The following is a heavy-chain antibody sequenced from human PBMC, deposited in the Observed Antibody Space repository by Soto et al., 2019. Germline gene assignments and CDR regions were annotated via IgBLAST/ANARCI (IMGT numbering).Heavy chain of an antibody. J-gene: IGHJ6*02. CDR3: ARGEGYALDV. CDR1: SSSIISSNYY. CDR2: IYYSGST. V-gene: IGHV4-39*07. Sequence: SETLSLTCTVSSSSIISSNYYWAWIRQPPEKGLEWIATIYYSGSTYYDPSLKSRVAISVDTSKNQFSLKLSSVTAADTAVYYCARGEGYALDVWGQGTTVTVSS. D-gene: IGHD1-26*01.